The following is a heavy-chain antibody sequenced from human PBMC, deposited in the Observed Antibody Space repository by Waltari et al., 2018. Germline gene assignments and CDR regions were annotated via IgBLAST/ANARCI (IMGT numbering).Heavy chain of an antibody. CDR1: GYTFTSYG. Sequence: QVQLVQSGAEVKKPGASVKVSCKASGYTFTSYGISWVRQAPGQGLEWMGWVSAYNGNTNYAQKLQGRVTMTTDTSTSTAYMELRSLRSDDTAVYYCARDKIIGWLRPRHDAFDIWGQGTMVTVSS. CDR3: ARDKIIGWLRPRHDAFDI. CDR2: VSAYNGNT. V-gene: IGHV1-18*01. D-gene: IGHD5-12*01. J-gene: IGHJ3*02.